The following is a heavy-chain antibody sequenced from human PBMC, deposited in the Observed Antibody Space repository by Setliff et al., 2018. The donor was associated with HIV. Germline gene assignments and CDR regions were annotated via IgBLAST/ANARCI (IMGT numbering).Heavy chain of an antibody. Sequence: GASVKVSCKASSEYTFTNFDINWVRQAPGQGLEWIGRINPKSGVADYLKKFQGRVTMTTDTSTNTAHMELIRPRFDDTAVYYCARAHFLVAMTRNWFDPWGQGTLVTVSS. CDR1: SEYTFTNFD. CDR2: INPKSGVA. J-gene: IGHJ5*02. CDR3: ARAHFLVAMTRNWFDP. D-gene: IGHD5-12*01. V-gene: IGHV1-2*06.